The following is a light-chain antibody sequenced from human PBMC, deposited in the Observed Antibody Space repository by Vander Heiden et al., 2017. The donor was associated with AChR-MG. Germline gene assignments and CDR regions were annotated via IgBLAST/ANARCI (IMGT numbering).Light chain of an antibody. CDR3: QQSYSTVT. CDR1: QNIDDY. CDR2: SAS. V-gene: IGKV1-39*01. Sequence: DIQMTQSPSSLSASVGDRVTITCRASQNIDDYLNWYQHKPGRAPNLLIYSASTLQSEVPSRFSGSGYGTDFTLTISSLQPEDFATYYCQQSYSTVTFGPGTKVDI. J-gene: IGKJ3*01.